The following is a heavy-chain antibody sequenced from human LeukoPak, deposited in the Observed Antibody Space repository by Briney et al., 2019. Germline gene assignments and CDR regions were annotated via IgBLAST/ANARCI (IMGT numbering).Heavy chain of an antibody. V-gene: IGHV4-31*03. D-gene: IGHD3-3*01. CDR1: GGSISSGGYY. CDR2: IYYSGST. CDR3: ASSYYDFWSGYSNWFDP. Sequence: SETLSLTCTVSGGSISSGGYYWSWIRQHPGKGLEWIGYIYYSGSTYYNPSLKSRVTTSVDTSKNQFSLKLSSVTAADTAVYYCASSYYDFWSGYSNWFDPRGQGTLVTVSS. J-gene: IGHJ5*02.